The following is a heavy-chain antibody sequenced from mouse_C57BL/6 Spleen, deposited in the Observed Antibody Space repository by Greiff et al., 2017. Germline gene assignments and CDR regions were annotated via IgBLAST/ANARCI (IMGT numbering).Heavy chain of an antibody. V-gene: IGHV5-4*03. D-gene: IGHD1-1*01. Sequence: EVMLVESGGGLVKPGGSLKLSCAASGFTFSSYAMSWVRQTPEKRLEWVATISDGGSYTYYPDNVKGRFTISRDNAKNNLYLQMSHLKSEDTAMYYCARAPYYYGSDDYYAMDYWGQGTSVTVSS. CDR1: GFTFSSYA. CDR3: ARAPYYYGSDDYYAMDY. CDR2: ISDGGSYT. J-gene: IGHJ4*01.